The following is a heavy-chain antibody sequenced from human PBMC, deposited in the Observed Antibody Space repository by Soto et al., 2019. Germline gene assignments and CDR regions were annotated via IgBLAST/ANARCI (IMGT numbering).Heavy chain of an antibody. V-gene: IGHV4-34*01. Sequence: SETLSLTCAVYGGSFSGYYWSWIRQPPGKGLEWIGEINHSGSTNYNPSLKSRVTISVDTSKNQFSLKLSSVTAADTAVYYCARAAPGIADYWGQGTLVTVSS. J-gene: IGHJ4*02. CDR2: INHSGST. D-gene: IGHD3-10*01. CDR3: ARAAPGIADY. CDR1: GGSFSGYY.